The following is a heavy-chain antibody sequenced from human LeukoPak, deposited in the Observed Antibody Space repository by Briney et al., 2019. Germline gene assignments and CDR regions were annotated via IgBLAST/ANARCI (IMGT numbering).Heavy chain of an antibody. Sequence: GGSLRLSCAASGFTFSDYYMNWIRQAPGKGLEWVSYISGSGSTIYYADSVKGRFTISRDNAKNSLYLQMNSLRAEDTAVYYCASDPARDYYDTSGYFRWVDYWGQGTLVTVSS. V-gene: IGHV3-11*01. CDR3: ASDPARDYYDTSGYFRWVDY. CDR2: ISGSGSTI. D-gene: IGHD3-22*01. CDR1: GFTFSDYY. J-gene: IGHJ4*02.